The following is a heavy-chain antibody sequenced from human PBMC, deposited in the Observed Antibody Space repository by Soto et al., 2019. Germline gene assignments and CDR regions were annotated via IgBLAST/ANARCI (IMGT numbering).Heavy chain of an antibody. CDR2: INHSGST. J-gene: IGHJ4*02. CDR1: GGSFSGYY. V-gene: IGHV4-34*01. D-gene: IGHD3-10*01. Sequence: SETLSLTCAVYGGSFSGYYWSWIRQPPGKGLEWIGEINHSGSTNYNPSLKSRVTISVDTSKNSLFLQMNSLRAEDTAVYYCARDPYQSRNYYGSEFDYWGQGILVTVSS. CDR3: ARDPYQSRNYYGSEFDY.